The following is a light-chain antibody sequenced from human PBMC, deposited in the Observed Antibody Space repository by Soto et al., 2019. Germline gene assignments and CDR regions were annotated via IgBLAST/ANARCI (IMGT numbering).Light chain of an antibody. J-gene: IGKJ3*01. V-gene: IGKV1-27*01. CDR2: AAS. CDR3: QRYKSAPPLFT. CDR1: QDISNS. Sequence: DIQMTQSPSSLSASVGDRVTITCRASQDISNSLAWYQQKPGKVPKLVIYAASTLQSWVPSRFSGSGSGTDFTLTISSLQPEDVATYYCQRYKSAPPLFTFGPGTKVEIK.